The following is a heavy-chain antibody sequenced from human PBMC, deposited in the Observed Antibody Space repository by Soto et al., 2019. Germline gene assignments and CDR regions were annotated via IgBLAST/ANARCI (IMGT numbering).Heavy chain of an antibody. CDR3: ASQIGYCSSTSCPRWFDP. CDR2: IIPIFGTA. Sequence: QVQLVQSGAEVKKPGSSVKVSCKASGGTFSSYAISWVRQAPGQGLEWMGGIIPIFGTANYAQKFQGRVTITAEKSTSTAYMELSSLRSEDTAVYYCASQIGYCSSTSCPRWFDPWGQGTLVTVSS. J-gene: IGHJ5*02. D-gene: IGHD2-2*01. CDR1: GGTFSSYA. V-gene: IGHV1-69*06.